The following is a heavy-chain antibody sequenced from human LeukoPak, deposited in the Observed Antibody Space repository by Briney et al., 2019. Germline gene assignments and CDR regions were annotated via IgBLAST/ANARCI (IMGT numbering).Heavy chain of an antibody. D-gene: IGHD2-2*01. V-gene: IGHV1-3*01. CDR2: INAGNGNT. CDR3: ATVLVHGASFDY. J-gene: IGHJ4*02. Sequence: GASVKVSCKASGYTFTSYAMHWVRQAPGQRLEWMGWINAGNGNTKYSQKFQGRVTMTEDTSTDTAYMELSSLRSEDTAVYYCATVLVHGASFDYWGQGTLVTVSS. CDR1: GYTFTSYA.